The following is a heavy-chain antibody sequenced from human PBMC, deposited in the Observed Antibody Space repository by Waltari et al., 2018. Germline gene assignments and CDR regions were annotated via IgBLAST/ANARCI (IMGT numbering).Heavy chain of an antibody. CDR2: MSYRGAT. D-gene: IGHD5-12*01. V-gene: IGHV4-39*01. Sequence: QLQLQESGPGLVKPSEPLSLTCSVSGVSITSNRPYWGWIRQPPGQGLEWIGTMSYRGATYRSPSLESRVTVSRETSKNQLSLKLVSVTAADTAVYYCATYIGASVGTAAFDVWGQGTMVTVSS. CDR1: GVSITSNRPY. CDR3: ATYIGASVGTAAFDV. J-gene: IGHJ3*01.